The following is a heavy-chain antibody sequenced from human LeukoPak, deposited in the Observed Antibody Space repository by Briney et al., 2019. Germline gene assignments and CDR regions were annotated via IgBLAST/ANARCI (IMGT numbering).Heavy chain of an antibody. Sequence: GGSLSLSCAASGFTFSRYAMHWVRQAPGKGLEWLAVISYDGSDKYYGDSVKGRFTISRDNSEDTLYLEMESLRPEDTAVYYCAKDLNYGAGSYYYFYGMDVWGQGTTVTVSS. CDR1: GFTFSRYA. D-gene: IGHD3-10*01. J-gene: IGHJ6*02. V-gene: IGHV3-30*18. CDR3: AKDLNYGAGSYYYFYGMDV. CDR2: ISYDGSDK.